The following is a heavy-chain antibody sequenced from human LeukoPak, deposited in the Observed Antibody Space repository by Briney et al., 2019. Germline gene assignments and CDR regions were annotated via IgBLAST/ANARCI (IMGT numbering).Heavy chain of an antibody. CDR2: MNPNSGNT. CDR3: ARGSLRFLGWFPQYYFGMDV. V-gene: IGHV1-8*01. CDR1: GYTFTSYD. D-gene: IGHD3-3*01. Sequence: ASVKVSCKASGYTFTSYDINWVRQATGQGLEWMGWMNPNSGNTGYAQKFQGRVTMTRNTSISTAYMELRSLRSEDTAVYYCARGSLRFLGWFPQYYFGMDVWGQGTTVTVSS. J-gene: IGHJ6*01.